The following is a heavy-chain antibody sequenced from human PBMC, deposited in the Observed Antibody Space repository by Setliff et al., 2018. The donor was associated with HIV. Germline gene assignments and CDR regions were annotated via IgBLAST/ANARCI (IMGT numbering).Heavy chain of an antibody. CDR2: INSDGSGT. CDR3: ARGIVHLPYYDFWSGYYSGPPDH. J-gene: IGHJ4*02. CDR1: GYNFGIYW. D-gene: IGHD3-3*01. V-gene: IGHV3-74*01. Sequence: PGGSLRLSCAASGYNFGIYWMHWVRQVPGKGLVWVSHINSDGSGTKYADSVKGRFTISRDNAKNTLYLRMNSLRAEDTAVYYCARGIVHLPYYDFWSGYYSGPPDHWGQGTLVTVSS.